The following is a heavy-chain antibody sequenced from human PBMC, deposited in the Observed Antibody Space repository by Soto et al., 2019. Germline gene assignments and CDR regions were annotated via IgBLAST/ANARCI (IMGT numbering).Heavy chain of an antibody. D-gene: IGHD3-10*01. Sequence: ESGPTLVKPTQTLTLTCTFSGFSLDTSGVGVGWIRQPPGKALEWVAVIYWDDYKHFSPSLESRLTITKDTSKNLVVLTMTDRDPVDTAPYYCAHKGSGLYPLDYWGQGTLVTVSS. J-gene: IGHJ4*02. CDR2: IYWDDYK. V-gene: IGHV2-5*02. CDR1: GFSLDTSGVG. CDR3: AHKGSGLYPLDY.